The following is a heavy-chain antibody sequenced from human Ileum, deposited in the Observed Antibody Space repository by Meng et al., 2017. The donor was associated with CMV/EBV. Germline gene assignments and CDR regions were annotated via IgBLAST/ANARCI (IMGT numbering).Heavy chain of an antibody. D-gene: IGHD6-25*01. CDR1: GFGFSGYG. CDR3: AKEGGVYFDY. V-gene: IGHV3-30*02. CDR2: IRSNGNTK. Sequence: QVRLVEAGGGVVQPGGFLRLSCAASGFGFSGYGMHWVRQAPGKGLEWVAFIRSNGNTKYYADSVKGRFTISRDNSKNTMYLQVNSLRPEDTAIYYCAKEGGVYFDYWGQGILVTVSS. J-gene: IGHJ4*02.